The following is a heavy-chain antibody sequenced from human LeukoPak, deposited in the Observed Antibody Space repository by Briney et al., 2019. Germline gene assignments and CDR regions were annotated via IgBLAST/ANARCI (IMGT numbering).Heavy chain of an antibody. CDR1: GYTFTNYD. Sequence: ASVKVSCKASGYTFTNYDINWVRQATGQGLEWMGWMNPNSANTGYSQKFQGRVTFTRDTSISTAYMELSSLRSEDTAVYYCARAGVPAAIWWANWFDPWGQGTLVTVSS. CDR2: MNPNSANT. J-gene: IGHJ5*02. V-gene: IGHV1-8*03. CDR3: ARAGVPAAIWWANWFDP. D-gene: IGHD2-2*01.